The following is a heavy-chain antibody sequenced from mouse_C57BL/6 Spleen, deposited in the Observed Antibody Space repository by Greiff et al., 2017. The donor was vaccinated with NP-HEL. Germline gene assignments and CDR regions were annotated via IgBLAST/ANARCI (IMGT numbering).Heavy chain of an antibody. CDR3: AGEGYGSSHYAMDY. D-gene: IGHD1-1*01. V-gene: IGHV5-4*01. J-gene: IGHJ4*01. Sequence: EVKLMESGGGLVKPGGSLKLSCAASGFTFSSYAMSWVRQTPVKRLEWVATISAGGSYTYYPDNVKGRFTISRDNAKNNLYLQLSHLKSEDTTMYYCAGEGYGSSHYAMDYWGQGTSVTVSA. CDR2: ISAGGSYT. CDR1: GFTFSSYA.